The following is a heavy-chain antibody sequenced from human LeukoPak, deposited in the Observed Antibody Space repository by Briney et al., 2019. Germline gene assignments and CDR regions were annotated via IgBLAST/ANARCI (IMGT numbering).Heavy chain of an antibody. CDR1: GYTFSSYS. CDR2: INPSGGST. Sequence: ASVKVSCKASGYTFSSYSIHWVRQAPGQGLEWMGIINPSGGSTSYAQKFQGRVTMTRDTSTSTVYMELSSLRSEDTAVYYCARAEAPYYYDSSGYYFDYWGQGTLVTVSS. CDR3: ARAEAPYYYDSSGYYFDY. D-gene: IGHD3-22*01. V-gene: IGHV1-46*01. J-gene: IGHJ4*02.